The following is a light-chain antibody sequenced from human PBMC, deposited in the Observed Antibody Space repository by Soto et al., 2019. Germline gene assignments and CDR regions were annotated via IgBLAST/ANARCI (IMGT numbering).Light chain of an antibody. J-gene: IGKJ5*01. CDR2: AAS. Sequence: DIQLTQSPSFLSASVGDRVTITCRASQGISSYLAWYQQKPGKAPKLLISAASTLRSGVPSRFSGSGSGTEFTLTISSLQPEDFATYYRQQLTSYPGITFAQGTRLEIK. CDR3: QQLTSYPGIT. CDR1: QGISSY. V-gene: IGKV1-9*01.